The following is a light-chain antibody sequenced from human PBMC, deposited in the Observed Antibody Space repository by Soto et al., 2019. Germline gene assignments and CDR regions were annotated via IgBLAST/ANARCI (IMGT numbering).Light chain of an antibody. CDR3: QQRSNWLT. CDR2: DAS. V-gene: IGKV3-11*01. CDR1: QSVSSY. Sequence: IVLSQSRGTLSLFPGGMATLSWSASQSVSSYVAWYQQNPGQAPRLLIDDASNRATGIPARFSGGGSETDFTLTISSLEHEDLAVYYCQQRSNWLTFGEGTKVDIK. J-gene: IGKJ4*02.